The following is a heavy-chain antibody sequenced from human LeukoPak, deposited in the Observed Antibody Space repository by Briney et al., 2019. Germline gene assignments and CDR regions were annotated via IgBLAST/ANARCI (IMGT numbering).Heavy chain of an antibody. CDR2: ISGRGVTT. Sequence: GGSLRLSRAASGFTFSTYALSWVRQAPGKGLEWVSTISGRGVTTYYADSVKGRFTISRDNSKNTLYLQMNSLRAEDTALYYCAGSSSWCFFDYWGQGTL. CDR3: AGSSSWCFFDY. D-gene: IGHD6-13*01. CDR1: GFTFSTYA. V-gene: IGHV3-23*01. J-gene: IGHJ4*02.